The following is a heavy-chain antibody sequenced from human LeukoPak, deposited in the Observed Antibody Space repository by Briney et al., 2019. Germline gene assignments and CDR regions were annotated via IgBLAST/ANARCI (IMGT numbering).Heavy chain of an antibody. V-gene: IGHV3-23*01. J-gene: IGHJ4*02. CDR3: AKDGQPSTRSYLCTNDICYEDY. Sequence: GGSLRLSCAASGFTFSSYAMSWVRQAPGKGLEWVSSISGSGSYVYYTDSVKGRFTISRDNSKDTLYLKMNSLRVEDTAVYYCAKDGQPSTRSYLCTNDICYEDYWGQGTLVTVSS. D-gene: IGHD2-8*01. CDR1: GFTFSSYA. CDR2: ISGSGSYV.